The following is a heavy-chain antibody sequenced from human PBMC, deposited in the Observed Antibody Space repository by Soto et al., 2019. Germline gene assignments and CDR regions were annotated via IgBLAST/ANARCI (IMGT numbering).Heavy chain of an antibody. J-gene: IGHJ4*02. Sequence: GASVKVSCKASGGTFSSYAISWVRQAPGQGLEWMGGIIPIFGTANYAQKFQGRVTITADESTSTAYMELSSLRSEDTAVYYCARAPADSSSWYPFFDYWGQGTLVTVSS. CDR1: GGTFSSYA. D-gene: IGHD6-13*01. CDR2: IIPIFGTA. CDR3: ARAPADSSSWYPFFDY. V-gene: IGHV1-69*13.